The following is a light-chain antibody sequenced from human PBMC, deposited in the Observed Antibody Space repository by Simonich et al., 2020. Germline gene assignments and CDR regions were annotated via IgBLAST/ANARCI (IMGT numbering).Light chain of an antibody. V-gene: IGKV4-1*01. Sequence: DIVMTQSPDPLAVSLGERATINCKSSQSVLYSSNNKNYLAWYQQKPGQPPKLLIYWAATRESWVPDRFSGSGSGTDFTLTISILQAEDVAVYYCQQYYSTPYTFGQGTKLEIK. CDR2: WAA. CDR1: QSVLYSSNNKNY. J-gene: IGKJ2*01. CDR3: QQYYSTPYT.